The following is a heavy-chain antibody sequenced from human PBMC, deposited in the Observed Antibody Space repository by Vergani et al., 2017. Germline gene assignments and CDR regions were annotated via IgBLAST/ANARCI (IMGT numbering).Heavy chain of an antibody. D-gene: IGHD1-26*01. J-gene: IGHJ4*02. CDR1: GFTFSSYS. CDR3: ATLGISGSYSFDY. CDR2: ISSSSSYI. Sequence: VQLVESGGGVVQPGRSLRLSCAASGFTFSSYSMNWVRQAPGKGLEWVSSISSSSSYIYYADSVKGRFTISRDNAKNSLYLQMNSLRAEDTAVYYCATLGISGSYSFDYWGQGTLVTVSS. V-gene: IGHV3-21*01.